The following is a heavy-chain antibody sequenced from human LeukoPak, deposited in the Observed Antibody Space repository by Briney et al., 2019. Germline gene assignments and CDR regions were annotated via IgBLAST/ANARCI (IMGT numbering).Heavy chain of an antibody. CDR2: IYTSGST. CDR3: ARDRVRWFGEPYPLYYYYYMDV. CDR1: GGSISSGSYY. V-gene: IGHV4-61*02. D-gene: IGHD3-10*01. J-gene: IGHJ6*03. Sequence: PSQTLSLTCTVSGGSISSGSYYWSWIRQPAGKGLEWIGRIYTSGSTNYNPSLKSRVTISVDTSKNQFSLKLSSVTAADTAVYYCARDRVRWFGEPYPLYYYYYMDVWGKGTTVTISS.